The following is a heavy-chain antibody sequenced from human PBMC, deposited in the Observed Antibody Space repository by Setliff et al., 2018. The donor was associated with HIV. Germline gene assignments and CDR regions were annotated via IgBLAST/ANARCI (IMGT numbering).Heavy chain of an antibody. CDR3: ARGTPYPPPLTGTIDAFDI. D-gene: IGHD1-20*01. CDR2: ITSSSSHI. Sequence: GGSLRLSCAASGFTFSSYRMHWVRQAPGKGLEWVSSITSSSSHIYYADSVKGRFTISRDNAKNSLYLQMNSLRVEDTAVYYCARGTPYPPPLTGTIDAFDIWGQGTMVTVSS. V-gene: IGHV3-21*01. CDR1: GFTFSSYR. J-gene: IGHJ3*02.